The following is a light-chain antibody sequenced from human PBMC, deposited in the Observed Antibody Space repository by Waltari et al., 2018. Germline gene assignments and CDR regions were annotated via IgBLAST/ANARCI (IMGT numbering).Light chain of an antibody. V-gene: IGLV2-11*01. CDR2: DVT. J-gene: IGLJ3*02. Sequence: QSALTQPRSVSGSPGQSVTISCAGTGSDVGDFNSVSWYQQHPGKAPRLVIFDVTQRPSGVHDRFSGSKSGTSASLTVSGLQAEDEADYYCCSYAGIWVFGGGTKLTVL. CDR3: CSYAGIWV. CDR1: GSDVGDFNS.